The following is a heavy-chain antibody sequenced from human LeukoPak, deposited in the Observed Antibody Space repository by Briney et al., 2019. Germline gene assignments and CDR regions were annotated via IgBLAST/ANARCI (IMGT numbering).Heavy chain of an antibody. Sequence: PSETLSLTCTVSGGSVSSGTYYWSWIRQPPGKGLEWIGYIYYSGSTNYNPSLKSRVTISVDTSKNQFSLKLSSVTAADTAVYYCARGITERQRWRGPYYYDSSGYPYVWDWGQGTLVTVSS. CDR1: GGSVSSGTYY. CDR3: ARGITERQRWRGPYYYDSSGYPYVWD. J-gene: IGHJ4*02. V-gene: IGHV4-61*01. D-gene: IGHD3-22*01. CDR2: IYYSGST.